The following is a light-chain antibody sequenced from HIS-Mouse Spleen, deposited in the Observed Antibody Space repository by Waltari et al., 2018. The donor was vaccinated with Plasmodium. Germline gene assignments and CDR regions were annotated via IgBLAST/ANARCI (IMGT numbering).Light chain of an antibody. CDR2: QDS. J-gene: IGLJ2*01. CDR3: QAWDSSTVV. Sequence: SYELTQPPSVSVSPGQTASITCSGDKLGDKYACWYQQKPGQSPVVVIYQDSKRPSGILERFSGSNSGKTATLTISGTQAMDEADYCCQAWDSSTVVFGGGTKLTVL. V-gene: IGLV3-1*01. CDR1: KLGDKY.